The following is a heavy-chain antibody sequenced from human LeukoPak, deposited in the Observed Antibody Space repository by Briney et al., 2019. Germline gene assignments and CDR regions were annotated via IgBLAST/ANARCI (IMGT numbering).Heavy chain of an antibody. CDR1: DGSISSYY. CDR2: MYTSGST. V-gene: IGHV4-4*07. D-gene: IGHD3-10*01. CDR3: ARDRAYSDYKGTTYYFDY. Sequence: SETLSLTCTVSDGSISSYYWSWIREPAGRGLEWIGRMYTSGSTNYNPSLKSRVTMSVDTPKNQFSLKLSSVTAADTAVYYCARDRAYSDYKGTTYYFDYWGQGTLVTVSS. J-gene: IGHJ4*02.